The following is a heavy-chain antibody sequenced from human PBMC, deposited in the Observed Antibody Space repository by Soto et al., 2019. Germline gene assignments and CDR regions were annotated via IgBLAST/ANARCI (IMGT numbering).Heavy chain of an antibody. CDR2: IYPGDSDT. CDR1: GYSFTTYW. V-gene: IGHV5-51*01. Sequence: GESLKISCKGFGYSFTTYWIAWVRHVPGKGLEWMGIIYPGDSDTRYSPSFQGQVTISADKSISTAYLQWNSLKASDTAMYYCAIGNYYDSSGYQTRYYYYGMDVWGQGTTVTVSS. CDR3: AIGNYYDSSGYQTRYYYYGMDV. J-gene: IGHJ6*02. D-gene: IGHD3-22*01.